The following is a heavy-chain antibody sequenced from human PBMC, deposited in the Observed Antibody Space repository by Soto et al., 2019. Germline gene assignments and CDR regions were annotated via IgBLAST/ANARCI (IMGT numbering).Heavy chain of an antibody. D-gene: IGHD5-12*01. V-gene: IGHV3-23*01. CDR2: ISGSGGST. CDR1: GFTFSSYA. J-gene: IGHJ4*02. CDR3: AKDESRYSGYDYVY. Sequence: GGSLRLSCAASGFTFSSYAMSWVRQAPGKGLEWVSAISGSGGSTYYADSVKGRFTISRDNSKNTLYLQMNSLRAEDTAVYYCAKDESRYSGYDYVYWGQGTLVTVSS.